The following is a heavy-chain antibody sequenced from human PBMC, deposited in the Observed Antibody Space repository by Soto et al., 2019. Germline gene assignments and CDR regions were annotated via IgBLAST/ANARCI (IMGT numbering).Heavy chain of an antibody. V-gene: IGHV4-34*01. CDR1: GGSFSGYY. Sequence: SETLSLTCAVYGGSFSGYYWSWIRQPPGKGLEWIGEINHSGSTNYNPSLKSRVTISVDTSKNQFSLKLSSVTAADTAVYYCARGGYYAYWYFDLWGSGTLVTVSS. CDR3: ARGGYYAYWYFDL. CDR2: INHSGST. J-gene: IGHJ2*01. D-gene: IGHD3-22*01.